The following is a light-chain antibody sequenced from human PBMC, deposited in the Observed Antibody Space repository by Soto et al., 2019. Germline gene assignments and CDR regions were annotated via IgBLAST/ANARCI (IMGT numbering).Light chain of an antibody. J-gene: IGLJ2*01. CDR1: SSDIGGYNY. V-gene: IGLV2-14*03. CDR3: SSYTTYNAL. Sequence: QSALTQPASVSGSPGQSITISCTGTSSDIGGYNYVSWYQQHPGKAPKLIIYDVSNRPSGVSNRFSGSKSGNTASLTISGLQAEDEADYFCSSYTTYNALLGGGTKVTVL. CDR2: DVS.